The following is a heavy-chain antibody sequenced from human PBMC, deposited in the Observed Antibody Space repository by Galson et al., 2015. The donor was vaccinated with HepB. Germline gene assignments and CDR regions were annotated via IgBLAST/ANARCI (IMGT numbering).Heavy chain of an antibody. CDR2: ISINSGNT. V-gene: IGHV1-18*04. CDR3: ARDRSHSLDY. D-gene: IGHD6-6*01. J-gene: IGHJ4*02. Sequence: SVKVSCKASGYIFTTNGISWVRQAPGQGLEWLGWISINSGNTNYVERLQGRVTITRDTSTSTAYMELSRLTSDDTAVYYCARDRSHSLDYWGQGTLSPSPQ. CDR1: GYIFTTNG.